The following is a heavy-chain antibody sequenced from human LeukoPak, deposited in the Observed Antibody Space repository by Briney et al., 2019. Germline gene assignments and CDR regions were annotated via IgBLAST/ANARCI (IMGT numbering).Heavy chain of an antibody. CDR3: AREDATMVLSLDY. CDR2: ISSGGDNT. Sequence: GGSLRLSCAASGFTFSSYAMSWVRQAPGKGLEWVSAISSGGDNTYYADSVKGRLTISRDNSKNTLYVQMTSLRAEDTAVYYCAREDATMVLSLDYWGQGALVTVSS. D-gene: IGHD5-18*01. V-gene: IGHV3-23*01. J-gene: IGHJ4*02. CDR1: GFTFSSYA.